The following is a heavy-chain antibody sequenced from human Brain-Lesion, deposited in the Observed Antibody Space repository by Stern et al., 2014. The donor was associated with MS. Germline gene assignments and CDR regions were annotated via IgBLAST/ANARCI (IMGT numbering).Heavy chain of an antibody. V-gene: IGHV1-2*02. CDR2: INPNTGGP. CDR1: GYIFTGYY. D-gene: IGHD3-3*01. Sequence: VQLVESGAEVKKPGASVKVSCKTSGYIFTGYYIHWVRQAPGQGLEWMACINPNTGGPKYAQKFQGRVTMSRDTSISTAYVELSSLTSDDTAVYYCARDQRGITIFGVVTDYYYLGMDVWGQGTTVTVSS. CDR3: ARDQRGITIFGVVTDYYYLGMDV. J-gene: IGHJ6*02.